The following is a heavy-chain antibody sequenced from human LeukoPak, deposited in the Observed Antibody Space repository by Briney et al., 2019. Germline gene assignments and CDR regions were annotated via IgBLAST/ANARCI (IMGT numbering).Heavy chain of an antibody. V-gene: IGHV3-21*01. CDR3: ARDRVGAAVFDY. CDR2: ISSSSSYI. J-gene: IGHJ4*02. Sequence: GGSLRLSCAASGFTFSSYRMNWVRQAPGKGLEWVSSISSSSSYIYYTNSVKGRFTISRDNAKNSLYLQMNSQRAEDTAVYYCARDRVGAAVFDYWGQGTLVTVSS. D-gene: IGHD2-15*01. CDR1: GFTFSSYR.